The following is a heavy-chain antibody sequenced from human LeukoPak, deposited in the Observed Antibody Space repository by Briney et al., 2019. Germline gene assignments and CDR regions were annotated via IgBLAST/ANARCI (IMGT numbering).Heavy chain of an antibody. V-gene: IGHV1-69*01. J-gene: IGHJ4*02. CDR2: IIPIFGTA. CDR3: ARDLGCSGSSWCY. D-gene: IGHD2-15*01. Sequence: SVKVSCQASGGTFSSYAISWVRQAPGQGLEWMGGIIPIFGTANYAQKFQGRVTITADESTSTAYMELSSLRSEDTAVYYCARDLGCSGSSWCYWGQGTLVTVSS. CDR1: GGTFSSYA.